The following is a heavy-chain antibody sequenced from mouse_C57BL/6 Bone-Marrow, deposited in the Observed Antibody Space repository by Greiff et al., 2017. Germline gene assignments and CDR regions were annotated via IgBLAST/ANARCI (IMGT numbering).Heavy chain of an antibody. CDR1: GYTFTDYY. CDR3: ARGATVVPYYYAMDY. CDR2: IFPGSGST. J-gene: IGHJ4*01. Sequence: QVQLQQSGPELVKPGASVKISCKASGYTFTDYYINWVKQRPGQGLEWIGWIFPGSGSTYYNEKFKGKATLTVDKSYRPAYMLLSSLTAEDSAVYFCARGATVVPYYYAMDYWGQGTSVTVSS. D-gene: IGHD1-1*01. V-gene: IGHV1-75*01.